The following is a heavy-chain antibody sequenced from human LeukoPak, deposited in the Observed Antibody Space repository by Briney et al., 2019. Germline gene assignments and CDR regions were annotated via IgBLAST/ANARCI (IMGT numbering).Heavy chain of an antibody. J-gene: IGHJ4*02. Sequence: PGGSLRLSCVVSGFTFSTSAMSWVRQAPGKGLEWVSGISESGDSTYYADSVKGRFTSSRDNSKNTLYLQMNNLRAEDTAAYCCAKGSFWGQGTLVTVSS. D-gene: IGHD3-10*01. CDR1: GFTFSTSA. CDR3: AKGSF. CDR2: ISESGDST. V-gene: IGHV3-23*01.